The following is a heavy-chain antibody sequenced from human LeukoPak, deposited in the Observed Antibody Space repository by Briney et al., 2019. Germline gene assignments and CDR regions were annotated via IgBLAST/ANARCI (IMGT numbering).Heavy chain of an antibody. CDR2: IYYSGST. V-gene: IGHV4-31*03. J-gene: IGHJ5*02. Sequence: SQTLSLTCTVSGGSISSGGYYWSWVRQHPGKGLEWIGYIYYSGSTYYNPSLKSRVTISVDTSKNQFSLKLSSVTAAGTAVYYCARDYGGNNWLDPWGQGTLVTVSS. CDR1: GGSISSGGYY. CDR3: ARDYGGNNWLDP. D-gene: IGHD4-23*01.